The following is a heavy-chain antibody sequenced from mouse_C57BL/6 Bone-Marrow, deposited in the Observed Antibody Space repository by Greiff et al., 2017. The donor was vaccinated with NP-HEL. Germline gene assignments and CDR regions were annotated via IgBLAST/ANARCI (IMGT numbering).Heavy chain of an antibody. CDR2: ISDGGSYT. CDR1: GFTFSSYA. V-gene: IGHV5-4*01. J-gene: IGHJ3*01. D-gene: IGHD2-2*01. CDR3: ARDCGYQGGFGY. Sequence: DVKLVESGGGLVKPGGSLKLSCAASGFTFSSYAMSWVHQTPEKRLEWVATISDGGSYTYYPDNVKGRFTISRDNAKNNLYLQMSHLNSEDSAMEYCARDCGYQGGFGYWGQGTPVTGS.